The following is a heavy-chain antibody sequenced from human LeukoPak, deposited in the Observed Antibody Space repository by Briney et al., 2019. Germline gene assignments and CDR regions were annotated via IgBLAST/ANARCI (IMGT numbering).Heavy chain of an antibody. CDR3: AKNRLGRGSSTSCSILPDY. D-gene: IGHD2-2*01. CDR2: IRHDGSNK. CDR1: GFTFSSYG. Sequence: GGSLRLSCAASGFTFSSYGMHWVRQAPGKGLEWVAFIRHDGSNKYYADSVKGRFTISRDNSKNTLYLQMNSLRAEDTAVYYCAKNRLGRGSSTSCSILPDYSGQGTLVTVSA. V-gene: IGHV3-30*02. J-gene: IGHJ4*02.